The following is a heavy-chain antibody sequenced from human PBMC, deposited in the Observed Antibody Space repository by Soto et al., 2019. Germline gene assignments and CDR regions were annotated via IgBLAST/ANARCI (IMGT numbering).Heavy chain of an antibody. V-gene: IGHV3-48*03. CDR3: ARGGGGYYGSGSHPQRCYSYGMAV. Sequence: PGGSLRLSCAASGFTFSSYEMNWVRQAPGKGLEWVSYISSSGSTIYYADSVKGRFTISRDNAKNSLYLQMNSLRAEDTAVYYCARGGGGYYGSGSHPQRCYSYGMAVWGQWPTVTGAS. J-gene: IGHJ6*01. CDR2: ISSSGSTI. CDR1: GFTFSSYE. D-gene: IGHD3-10*01.